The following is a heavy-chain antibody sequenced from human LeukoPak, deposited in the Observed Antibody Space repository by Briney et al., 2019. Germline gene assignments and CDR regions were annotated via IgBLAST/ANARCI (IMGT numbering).Heavy chain of an antibody. Sequence: PGGSLRLSCAASGFTFSSYWMHWVRQAPGKGLVWVSSINSDGSNTTYADSVKGRFTISRDNAKNTLYAQMNSLRVEDTAVYYCARTAYSWSHHDYWGQGTLVTVSS. D-gene: IGHD1-26*01. V-gene: IGHV3-74*01. J-gene: IGHJ4*02. CDR3: ARTAYSWSHHDY. CDR1: GFTFSSYW. CDR2: INSDGSNT.